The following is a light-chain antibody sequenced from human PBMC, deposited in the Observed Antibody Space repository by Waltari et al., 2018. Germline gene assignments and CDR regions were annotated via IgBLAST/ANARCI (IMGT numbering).Light chain of an antibody. Sequence: ETKLTQSPATLSLSPGERATLSCRASQTVYNNLAWYQQKPGQAPRLLIYDASNRATGIQARFSGGGSGTDSTLTISSLEPEDFAVYYCEKRSNWGWTFGQGTKVEMK. CDR2: DAS. J-gene: IGKJ1*01. CDR3: EKRSNWGWT. V-gene: IGKV3-11*01. CDR1: QTVYNN.